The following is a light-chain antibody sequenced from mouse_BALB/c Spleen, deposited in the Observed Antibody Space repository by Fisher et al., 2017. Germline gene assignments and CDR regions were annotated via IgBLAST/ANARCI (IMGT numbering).Light chain of an antibody. CDR2: ATS. CDR1: SSVSSSY. CDR3: QQWSGYPFT. V-gene: IGKV4-58*01. J-gene: IGKJ4*01. Sequence: DIVITQTPAIMSASPGEKVTMTCRASSSVSSSYLHWYQQKSGASPKPWIYATSNLASGVPARFSGSGSGTSYSLTISSVEAEDDATYYCQQWSGYPFTFGSGTKLEIK.